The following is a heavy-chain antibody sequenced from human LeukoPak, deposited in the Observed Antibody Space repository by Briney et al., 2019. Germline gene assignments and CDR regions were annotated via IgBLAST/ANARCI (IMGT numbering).Heavy chain of an antibody. CDR2: IYTSGGT. J-gene: IGHJ4*02. V-gene: IGHV4-4*07. CDR3: ARDHYYYDSSGYYYFDY. CDR1: GGSISSYY. Sequence: SETLSLTCTVSGGSISSYYWSWIRQPAGKGLEWIGRIYTSGGTNYNPSLKSRVTMSVDTSKNQFSLKLSSVTAADTAVYYCARDHYYYDSSGYYYFDYWGQGTLVTVSS. D-gene: IGHD3-22*01.